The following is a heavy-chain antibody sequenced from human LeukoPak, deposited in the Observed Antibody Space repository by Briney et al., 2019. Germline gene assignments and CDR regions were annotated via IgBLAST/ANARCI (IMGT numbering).Heavy chain of an antibody. J-gene: IGHJ3*02. CDR2: ISGDGGST. CDR1: GFTFDDYA. Sequence: GGSLRLSCAASGFTFDDYAMHWVRQAPGRGLEWVSLISGDGGSTYYADSVKGRFTISRDNSKNSLYLRMNSLGTEDTALYYCAKGYYDSSGYPQEFDIWGQGTMVTVSS. V-gene: IGHV3-43*02. CDR3: AKGYYDSSGYPQEFDI. D-gene: IGHD3-22*01.